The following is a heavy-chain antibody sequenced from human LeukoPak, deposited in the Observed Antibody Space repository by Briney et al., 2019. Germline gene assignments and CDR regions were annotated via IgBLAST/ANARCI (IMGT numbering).Heavy chain of an antibody. CDR1: GFTFSSYA. CDR3: ATDMTTDAFDI. D-gene: IGHD1-1*01. J-gene: IGHJ3*02. V-gene: IGHV3-53*01. Sequence: GGSLRLSCAASGFTFSSYAMSWVRQAPGKGLEWVSVIYSGGSTYYADSVKGRFTISRDNSKNTLYLQMNSLRAEDTAVYYCATDMTTDAFDIWGQGTMVTVSS. CDR2: IYSGGST.